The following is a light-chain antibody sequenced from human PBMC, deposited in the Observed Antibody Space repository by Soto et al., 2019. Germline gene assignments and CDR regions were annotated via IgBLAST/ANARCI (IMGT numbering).Light chain of an antibody. CDR3: QQDYNLPFT. J-gene: IGKJ5*01. CDR2: GAS. Sequence: EIVVTQSPGTLSLSPGERATLSCRASQSIDSNYLSWYQQKPGQAHRLIISGASTRATGTPARFSGSGSGTDFTLTISSLQPEDFAVYYCQQDYNLPFTFVQGTRLEIK. CDR1: QSIDSNY. V-gene: IGKV3D-7*01.